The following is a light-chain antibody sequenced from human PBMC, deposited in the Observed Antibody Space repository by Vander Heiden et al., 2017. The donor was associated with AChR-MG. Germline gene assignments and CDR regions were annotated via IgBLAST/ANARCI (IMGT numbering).Light chain of an antibody. J-gene: IGKJ3*01. Sequence: IQLTQSPSPLSAALVARVTITCRASQAITTNLAWYQQKPGQAPKLLIYAASRLQFGVPPRFRGSGSGTEFALTISSLQPEDSATYYCQQLNGYPFTFGPGTKVEIK. V-gene: IGKV1-9*01. CDR2: AAS. CDR1: QAITTN. CDR3: QQLNGYPFT.